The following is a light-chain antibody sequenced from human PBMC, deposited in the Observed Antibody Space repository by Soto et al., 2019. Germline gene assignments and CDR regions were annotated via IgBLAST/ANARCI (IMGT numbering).Light chain of an antibody. CDR3: QQRTDWLLT. Sequence: ETVLTQSPATLSLSPGQRATFSCRASQSVGSYLAWYQQKPGQAPRLLIYDASNRATGIPARFSGSGSGTDFTLTITSPEPEDFAVYFCQQRTDWLLTFGGGTKLEI. V-gene: IGKV3-11*01. J-gene: IGKJ4*01. CDR1: QSVGSY. CDR2: DAS.